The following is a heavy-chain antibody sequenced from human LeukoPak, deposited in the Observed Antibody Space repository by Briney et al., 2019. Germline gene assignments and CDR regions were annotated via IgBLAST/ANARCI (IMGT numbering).Heavy chain of an antibody. V-gene: IGHV4-34*01. J-gene: IGHJ4*02. D-gene: IGHD3-10*01. CDR3: ARGVWFGSPIHY. Sequence: PSETLSLTCAVYGVSFSGYYWSWIRQPPGKGLEWIGEINHSGSTNYNPSLKRRVPISVHTSKNQFSLKLSSVTAADTAVYYCARGVWFGSPIHYWGQGTLVTVSS. CDR1: GVSFSGYY. CDR2: INHSGST.